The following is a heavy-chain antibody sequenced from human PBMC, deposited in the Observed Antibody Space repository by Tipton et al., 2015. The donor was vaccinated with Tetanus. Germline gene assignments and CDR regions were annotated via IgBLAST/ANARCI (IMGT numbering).Heavy chain of an antibody. V-gene: IGHV4-4*02. D-gene: IGHD2-15*01. CDR1: GGSINNSAW. CDR2: ISQTGST. CDR3: ARASCDSVVSCEVEWWHNWFDS. Sequence: TLSLTCTVSGGSINNSAWWSWVRQPPGKGLEWIGEISQTGSTNHNPSLRSRVTLSVDKSKNQFSLKVTSVTAADTAVYYCARASCDSVVSCEVEWWHNWFDSWGQGALVTVSS. J-gene: IGHJ5*01.